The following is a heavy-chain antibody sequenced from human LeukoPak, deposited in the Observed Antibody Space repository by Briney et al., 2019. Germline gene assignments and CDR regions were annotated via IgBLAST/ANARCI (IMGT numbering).Heavy chain of an antibody. D-gene: IGHD3-22*01. CDR2: IYYSGST. J-gene: IGHJ4*02. CDR3: ARAPYYYDSSGEGV. CDR1: GGSISSYY. Sequence: SETLSLTCTVSGGSISSYYWSWIRQPPGKGLEWIGYIYYSGSTNYNPSRKSRVPISVDTSKNHFSRKLSSMAAANPAGYYCARAPYYYDSSGEGVWGQGTLVTVSS. V-gene: IGHV4-59*01.